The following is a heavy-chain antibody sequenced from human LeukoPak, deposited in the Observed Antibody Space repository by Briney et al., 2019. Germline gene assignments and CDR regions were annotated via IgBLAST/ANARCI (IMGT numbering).Heavy chain of an antibody. Sequence: GGSLRLSCAASGFSFSDYNMNWVRQAPGKGLEWISYISSTRPTIYYAASVQGRFTISRDDAKSSLYLQMNSLRAEDTAVYYCARGPSGYHNTGGQGTLVTVSS. V-gene: IGHV3-48*01. CDR3: ARGPSGYHNT. D-gene: IGHD5-12*01. J-gene: IGHJ4*02. CDR2: ISSTRPTI. CDR1: GFSFSDYN.